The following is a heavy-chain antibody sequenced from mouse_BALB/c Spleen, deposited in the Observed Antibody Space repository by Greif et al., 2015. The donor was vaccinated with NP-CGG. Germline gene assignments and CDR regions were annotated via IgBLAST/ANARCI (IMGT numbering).Heavy chain of an antibody. CDR1: GYTFTSYW. J-gene: IGHJ4*01. CDR3: TRSYYYGSSYYAMDY. D-gene: IGHD1-1*01. V-gene: IGHV1S22*01. Sequence: LQQSGSELVRPGASVKLSCKASGYTFTSYWMHWVKQRHGQGLEWIGNIYPGSGSTNYDEKFKSKGTLTVDTSSSTACMHLSSLTSEDSAVYYCTRSYYYGSSYYAMDYWGQGTSVTVPS. CDR2: IYPGSGST.